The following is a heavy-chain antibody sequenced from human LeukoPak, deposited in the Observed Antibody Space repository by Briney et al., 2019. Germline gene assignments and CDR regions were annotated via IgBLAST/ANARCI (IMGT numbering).Heavy chain of an antibody. V-gene: IGHV5-51*01. J-gene: IGHJ4*02. D-gene: IGHD6-6*01. CDR2: IYPGDSDT. Sequence: GESLKISCKAFGYSFNTYGIGWVRQMPGKGLEWMAIIYPGDSDTRYSPSFQGQVTISADKSISTTYLQWSSLKASDTAMFYCARVDFSSSSFGFWGQGTLVTVSS. CDR3: ARVDFSSSSFGF. CDR1: GYSFNTYG.